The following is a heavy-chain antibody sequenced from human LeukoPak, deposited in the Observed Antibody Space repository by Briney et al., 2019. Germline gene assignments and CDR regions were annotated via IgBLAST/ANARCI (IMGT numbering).Heavy chain of an antibody. CDR3: ARGVDIVVVPAATNWFDP. Sequence: ASVKVSCKASGCTFSSYAISWVRQAPGQGLEWMGGIIPIFGTANYAQKFQGRVTITADESTSTAYMELSSLRSEDTAVYYCARGVDIVVVPAATNWFDPWGQGTLVTVSS. CDR1: GCTFSSYA. D-gene: IGHD2-2*03. V-gene: IGHV1-69*13. CDR2: IIPIFGTA. J-gene: IGHJ5*02.